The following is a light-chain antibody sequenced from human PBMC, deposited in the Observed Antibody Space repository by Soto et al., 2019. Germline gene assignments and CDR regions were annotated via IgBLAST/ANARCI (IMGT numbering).Light chain of an antibody. Sequence: QSAVTQPPSASGTPGQRVTISCSGSRSNIATNSVNWYQQLPGTAPKLLIYSNDQRPSGVPDRFSGSKSGTSASLAISGLQSEDEADYYCAAWDDSLDGVLFGGGTKLTVL. CDR2: SND. CDR3: AAWDDSLDGVL. V-gene: IGLV1-44*01. CDR1: RSNIATNS. J-gene: IGLJ2*01.